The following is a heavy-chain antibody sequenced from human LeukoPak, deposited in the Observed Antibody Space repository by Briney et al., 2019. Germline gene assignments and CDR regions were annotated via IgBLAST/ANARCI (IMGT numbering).Heavy chain of an antibody. CDR3: ARGHYVWGSYRYTVIFDY. CDR1: GGSFSGYY. D-gene: IGHD3-16*02. Sequence: SETLSLTCAVYGGSFSGYYWSWIRQPPGKGLEWIGEINHSGSTNYNPPLKSRVTISVDTSKNQFSLKLSSVTAADTAVYYCARGHYVWGSYRYTVIFDYWGQGTLVTVSS. CDR2: INHSGST. V-gene: IGHV4-34*01. J-gene: IGHJ4*02.